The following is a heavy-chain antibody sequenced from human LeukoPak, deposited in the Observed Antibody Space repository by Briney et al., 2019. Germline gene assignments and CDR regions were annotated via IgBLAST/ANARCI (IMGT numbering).Heavy chain of an antibody. CDR3: ARGGRKTARESNFDY. Sequence: SVKVSCKASGGTFSSSAISWVRQAPGQGLEWMGGIIPIFGTANYAQKFQGRVTITTDESTSTAYMELSSLRSEDTAVYYCARGGRKTARESNFDYWGQGTLVTVSS. V-gene: IGHV1-69*05. CDR2: IIPIFGTA. CDR1: GGTFSSSA. D-gene: IGHD3-10*01. J-gene: IGHJ4*02.